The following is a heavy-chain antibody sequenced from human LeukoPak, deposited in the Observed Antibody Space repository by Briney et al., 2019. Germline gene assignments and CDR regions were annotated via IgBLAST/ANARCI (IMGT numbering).Heavy chain of an antibody. V-gene: IGHV4-34*01. D-gene: IGHD3-10*01. Sequence: SETLSLTCAVYGGSFSGYYWSWIRQPPGKGLEWIGEINHSGSTNYNPSLKSRVTISVDTSKNQFPLKLSSVTAADTAVYYCARGGFKAGSFDYWGQGTLVTVSS. J-gene: IGHJ4*02. CDR2: INHSGST. CDR3: ARGGFKAGSFDY. CDR1: GGSFSGYY.